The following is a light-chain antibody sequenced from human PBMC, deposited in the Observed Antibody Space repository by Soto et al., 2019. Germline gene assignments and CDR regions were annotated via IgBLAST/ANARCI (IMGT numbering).Light chain of an antibody. CDR1: SSDVGSYKY. Sequence: QSVLTQPASVSGSPGQSITISCTGTSSDVGSYKYVSWYQQHPGKAPKLIIYEVTYRPSGVSNRFSGSKSGNTASLTISGLQAEDEADYYCSSYTRSSTVVFGGGTKLTVL. CDR2: EVT. J-gene: IGLJ2*01. V-gene: IGLV2-14*01. CDR3: SSYTRSSTVV.